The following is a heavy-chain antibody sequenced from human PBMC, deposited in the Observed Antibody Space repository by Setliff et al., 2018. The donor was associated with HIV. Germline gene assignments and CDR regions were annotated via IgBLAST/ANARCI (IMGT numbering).Heavy chain of an antibody. CDR1: GFTFRLYG. J-gene: IGHJ4*02. CDR2: IEFDGKNE. Sequence: LRLSCAASGFTFRLYGMHWVRRAPGKGLEWVASIEFDGKNEYYAESVKGRFTISRDNSKSTVYLQMNSLRSEDTAMYYCATLDYYGSQTYNLALHYWGQGTLVTVSS. V-gene: IGHV3-30*02. CDR3: ATLDYYGSQTYNLALHY. D-gene: IGHD3-10*01.